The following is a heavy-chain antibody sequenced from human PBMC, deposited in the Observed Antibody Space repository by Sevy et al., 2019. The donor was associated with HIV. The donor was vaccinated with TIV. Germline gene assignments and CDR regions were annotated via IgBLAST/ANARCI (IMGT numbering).Heavy chain of an antibody. Sequence: GGSLRLSCVASGFTFSNYWMSWVRQAPGKGLEWVANIKRDGSEKYYVASVKGRFTISRDNDKTSLYLQMNSLRDEDTAVYYCARDCNSATYVWGLDVWGPGTTVTVSS. CDR2: IKRDGSEK. J-gene: IGHJ6*02. CDR1: GFTFSNYW. D-gene: IGHD3-16*01. CDR3: ARDCNSATYVWGLDV. V-gene: IGHV3-7*03.